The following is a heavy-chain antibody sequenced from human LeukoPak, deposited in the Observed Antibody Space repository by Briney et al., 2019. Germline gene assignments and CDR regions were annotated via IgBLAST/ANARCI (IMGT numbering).Heavy chain of an antibody. CDR3: AKGSSSSRPYYFDY. CDR1: GFSFNTFA. V-gene: IGHV3-23*01. Sequence: GGSLRLSCAASGFSFNTFAMNWVRQAPGKGLEWVSAITDSSTSTYYADSVKGRFTISRHNSKNTLYLQMNSLRAGDTAVYYCAKGSSSSRPYYFDYWGQGTLVTVSS. CDR2: ITDSSTST. D-gene: IGHD6-13*01. J-gene: IGHJ4*02.